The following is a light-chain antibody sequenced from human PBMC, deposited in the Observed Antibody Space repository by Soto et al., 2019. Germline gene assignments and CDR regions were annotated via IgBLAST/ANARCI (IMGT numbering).Light chain of an antibody. J-gene: IGKJ5*01. CDR3: MQGTHWPLT. CDR1: QSLGYSDGNTY. CDR2: KVS. Sequence: DVVVTQSPLSLPVTLGQPASISCRSSQSLGYSDGNTYLNWFHQRPGQSPRRLIFKVSSRDSGVPARFSGSGSGTDFTLRISRVEAEDVGVYYCMQGTHWPLTFGQGTRLEIK. V-gene: IGKV2-30*01.